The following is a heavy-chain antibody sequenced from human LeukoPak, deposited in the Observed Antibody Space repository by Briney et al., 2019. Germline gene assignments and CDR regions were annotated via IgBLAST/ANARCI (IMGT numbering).Heavy chain of an antibody. CDR3: ARMRSGGPTTDY. CDR2: IIPILGIA. D-gene: IGHD4-23*01. CDR1: GGTFSSYA. J-gene: IGHJ4*02. V-gene: IGHV1-69*04. Sequence: SVKVSCEASGGTFSSYAISWVRQAPGQGLEWMGRIIPILGIANYAQKFQGRVTITADKSTSTAYMELSSLRSEDTAVYYCARMRSGGPTTDYWGQGTLVTVSS.